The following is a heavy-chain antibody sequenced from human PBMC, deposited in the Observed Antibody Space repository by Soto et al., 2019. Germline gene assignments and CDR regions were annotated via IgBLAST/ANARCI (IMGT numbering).Heavy chain of an antibody. V-gene: IGHV1-46*01. D-gene: IGHD3-22*01. J-gene: IGHJ3*02. CDR2: INPSGGST. Sequence: ASVKVSCKSSGYTFTSYYMHWVRQAPGQGLEWMGIINPSGGSTSYAQKFQGRVTMTRDTSTSTVYMELSSLRSEDTAVYYCARARDSSGYYPLGAFDIWGQGTMVTVSS. CDR3: ARARDSSGYYPLGAFDI. CDR1: GYTFTSYY.